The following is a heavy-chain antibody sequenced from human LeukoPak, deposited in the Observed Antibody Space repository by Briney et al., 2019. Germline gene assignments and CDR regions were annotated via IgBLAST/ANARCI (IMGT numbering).Heavy chain of an antibody. V-gene: IGHV3-30*14. CDR1: GFTFSSHA. D-gene: IGHD3-10*01. CDR3: ARAKPKNMVRGLIMRRESRYYFDY. CDR2: ISADGNDK. J-gene: IGHJ4*02. Sequence: GGSLRLSCAASGFTFSSHAMHWVRQAPGKGLEWVAIISADGNDKYYADSVRGRFTISRDNSKSTLYIQMNSLRAEDTAVYYCARAKPKNMVRGLIMRRESRYYFDYWGQGTLVTVSS.